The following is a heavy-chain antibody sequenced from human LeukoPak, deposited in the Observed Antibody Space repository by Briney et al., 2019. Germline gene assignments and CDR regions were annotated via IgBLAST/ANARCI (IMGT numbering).Heavy chain of an antibody. V-gene: IGHV3-72*01. CDR1: GSTFSDQY. CDR2: TGNKASRYTT. J-gene: IGHJ3*02. CDR3: TRGYSGRSVYAFDI. Sequence: AGSLRLSCAASGSTFSDQYMDWVRQAPAKGLQWVGRTGNKASRYTTEYAASVKGRFTISRDDSKNSLYLQMNSLKTEDTALYYCTRGYSGRSVYAFDIWGQGTMVTVSS. D-gene: IGHD1-26*01.